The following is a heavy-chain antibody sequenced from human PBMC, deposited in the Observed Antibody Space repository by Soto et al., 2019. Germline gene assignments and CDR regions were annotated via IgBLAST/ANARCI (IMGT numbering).Heavy chain of an antibody. CDR3: ASDYGSLDYYYGMDV. V-gene: IGHV3-30-3*01. J-gene: IGHJ6*02. CDR2: ISYDGSNK. D-gene: IGHD6-13*01. Sequence: QVQLVESGGGVVQPGRSLRLSCAASGFTFSSYAMHWVRQAPGKGLEWVAVISYDGSNKYYADSVKGRFTISRDNSKNTLYLQMNGLGAEDTAVYYGASDYGSLDYYYGMDVWGQGTTVTVSS. CDR1: GFTFSSYA.